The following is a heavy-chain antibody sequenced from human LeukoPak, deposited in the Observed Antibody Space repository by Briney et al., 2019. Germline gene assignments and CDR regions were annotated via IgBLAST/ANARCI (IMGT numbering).Heavy chain of an antibody. D-gene: IGHD6-13*01. CDR2: ISGSGGST. CDR1: GFTFSSYA. V-gene: IGHV3-23*01. Sequence: GGSLRLSCAASGFTFSSYAMSWVRQAPGKGLEWVSAISGSGGSTYYADSVKGRFTISRDNSKNTLYLQMNSLRAEDTAVYYCAKPAYGSIAAAGQLDYWGQGTLVTVSS. J-gene: IGHJ4*02. CDR3: AKPAYGSIAAAGQLDY.